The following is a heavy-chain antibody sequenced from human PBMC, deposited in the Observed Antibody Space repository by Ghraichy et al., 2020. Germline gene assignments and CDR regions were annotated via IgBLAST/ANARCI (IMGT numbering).Heavy chain of an antibody. CDR2: IYYSGST. CDR1: GGSISSYY. CDR3: ARDLGATTEY. D-gene: IGHD1-26*01. V-gene: IGHV4-59*01. Sequence: SQTLSLTCTVSGGSISSYYWSWIRQPPGKGLEWIGYIYYSGSTNYNPSLKSRVTISVDTSKNQFSLKLSPVTAAATAVYYCARDLGATTEYWGQGTLVTVSS. J-gene: IGHJ4*02.